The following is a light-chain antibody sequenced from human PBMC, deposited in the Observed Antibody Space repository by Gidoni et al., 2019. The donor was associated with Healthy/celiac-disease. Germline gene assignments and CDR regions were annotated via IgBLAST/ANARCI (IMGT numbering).Light chain of an antibody. V-gene: IGKV1-NL1*01. J-gene: IGKJ1*01. CDR3: QQYYSTPPWT. CDR2: AAS. Sequence: DIQMTQSPSSLSASVGDRVTITCRASQGISNSLAWYQQKPGKAPKLLLYAASRLESGVPSRFSGSGSGTDYTLTISSLQPEDCATYYCQQYYSTPPWTFGQGTKVEIK. CDR1: QGISNS.